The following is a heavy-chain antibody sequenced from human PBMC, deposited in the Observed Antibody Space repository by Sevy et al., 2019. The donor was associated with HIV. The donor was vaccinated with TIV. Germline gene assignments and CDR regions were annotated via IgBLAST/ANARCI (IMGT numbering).Heavy chain of an antibody. CDR1: GFTLSDHY. Sequence: GGSLRLSCVASGFTLSDHYMEWVRQAPGKGLEWVGRTRNKADCYTTEYAASVKGRFTISRDESKNSLYVQMNSLKTEDTAVYYCATHAGIAAAGRVFDYWGQGTLVTVSS. V-gene: IGHV3-72*01. J-gene: IGHJ4*02. D-gene: IGHD6-13*01. CDR3: ATHAGIAAAGRVFDY. CDR2: TRNKADCYTT.